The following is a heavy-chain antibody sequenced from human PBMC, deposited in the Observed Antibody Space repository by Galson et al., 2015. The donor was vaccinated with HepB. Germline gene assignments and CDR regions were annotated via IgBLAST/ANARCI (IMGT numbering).Heavy chain of an antibody. D-gene: IGHD3-22*01. Sequence: SLRLSCAASGFTFSSYWMSWVRQAPGKGLEWVANIKQDGSEKYYADSVKGRFTISRDNSKNTLYLQMNSLRAEDTAVYYCAKSYYYDSSGYWDGNFEYWGQGTLVTVSS. J-gene: IGHJ4*02. CDR2: IKQDGSEK. CDR1: GFTFSSYW. CDR3: AKSYYYDSSGYWDGNFEY. V-gene: IGHV3-7*01.